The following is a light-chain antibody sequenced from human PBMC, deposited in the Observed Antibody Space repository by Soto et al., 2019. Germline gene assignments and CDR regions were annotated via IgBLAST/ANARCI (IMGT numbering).Light chain of an antibody. V-gene: IGKV1-17*01. J-gene: IGKJ1*01. Sequence: DIQMTQSPSSLSASVGDRVTITCRASQGIRHDLGWYQQKPGKAPKRLIYTASRLQSVVQPSFSGSGSGTKFTLTISSLQPEDFATYYCLQKNSYPVKFGQGTKVEIK. CDR3: LQKNSYPVK. CDR2: TAS. CDR1: QGIRHD.